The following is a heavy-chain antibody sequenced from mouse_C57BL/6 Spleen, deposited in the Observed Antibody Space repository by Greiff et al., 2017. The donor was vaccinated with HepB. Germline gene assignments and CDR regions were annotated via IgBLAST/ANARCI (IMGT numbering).Heavy chain of an antibody. V-gene: IGHV1-52*01. J-gene: IGHJ1*03. CDR2: IDPSDSET. Sequence: QVQLQQPGAELVRPGSSVKLSCKASGYTFTSYWMHWVKQRPIQGLEWIGNIDPSDSETHYNQKFKDKATLTVDKSSSTAYMQLSSLTSEDSAVYYCATYSFYDGYYNWYFDVWGTGTTVTVSS. CDR3: ATYSFYDGYYNWYFDV. CDR1: GYTFTSYW. D-gene: IGHD2-3*01.